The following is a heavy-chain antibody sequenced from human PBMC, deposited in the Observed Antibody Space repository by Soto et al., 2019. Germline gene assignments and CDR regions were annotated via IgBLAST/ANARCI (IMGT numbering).Heavy chain of an antibody. CDR2: ISSSGSTR. D-gene: IGHD1-26*01. J-gene: IGHJ6*03. CDR3: ARVPPHYYGYDYYYYMDV. CDR1: GFTFSSYS. Sequence: EVQLVESGGGLVQPGGSLRLSCAASGFTFSSYSMNWVRQAPGTGVEWVSYISSSGSTRYYADSVKGRFTISSDNAKNSLYLQMHSLRAEDTAVYYCARVPPHYYGYDYYYYMDVWGKGTTVTVSS. V-gene: IGHV3-48*01.